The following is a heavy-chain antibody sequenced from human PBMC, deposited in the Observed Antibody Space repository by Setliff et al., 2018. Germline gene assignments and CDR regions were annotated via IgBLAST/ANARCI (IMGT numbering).Heavy chain of an antibody. Sequence: SETLSLTCTVSGGSISSGDYYWSWIRQPPGKGLEWIGYIYYSGSTYYNPSLKSRVTISVDKSKNQFSLKLSSVTAADTAVYYCARRPPSYYYGMAVWGQGTTVTVSS. J-gene: IGHJ6*02. CDR3: ARRPPSYYYGMAV. V-gene: IGHV4-30-4*08. CDR2: IYYSGST. CDR1: GGSISSGDYY.